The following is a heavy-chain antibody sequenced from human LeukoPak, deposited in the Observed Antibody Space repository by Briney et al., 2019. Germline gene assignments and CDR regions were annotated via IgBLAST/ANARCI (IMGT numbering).Heavy chain of an antibody. CDR1: GYTFTGYY. D-gene: IGHD1-26*01. CDR2: INPNSGGT. CDR3: ARGALRWELVGDFDY. Sequence: ASVKVSCKASGYTFTGYYMHWVRQAPGQGLEWMGRINPNSGGTNYAQKFQGRVTMTRDTSISTAYMELSRLRSDDTAVYYCARGALRWELVGDFDYWGQGTLVTVSS. J-gene: IGHJ4*02. V-gene: IGHV1-2*06.